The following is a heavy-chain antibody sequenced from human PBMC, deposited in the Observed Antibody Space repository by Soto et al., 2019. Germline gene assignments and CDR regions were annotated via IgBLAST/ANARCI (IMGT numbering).Heavy chain of an antibody. D-gene: IGHD5-18*01. J-gene: IGHJ4*02. V-gene: IGHV4-39*01. Sequence: KPSETLYLTSTVSGGSISSSSYYWGCIRQPPGKGLEWIASIDYTGNTFYNPSLTSRVTISVDTSKNQFSLKVTSVTAADTAVYYCARINKGYGTDSWGQGTLVTVSS. CDR3: ARINKGYGTDS. CDR2: IDYTGNT. CDR1: GGSISSSSYY.